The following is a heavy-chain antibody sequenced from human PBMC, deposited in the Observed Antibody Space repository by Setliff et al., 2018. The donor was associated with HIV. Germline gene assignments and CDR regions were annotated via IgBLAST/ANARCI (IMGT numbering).Heavy chain of an antibody. CDR1: GYSIGSGSF. CDR3: ARHFPSISLFFGDPGPFDR. J-gene: IGHJ4*02. V-gene: IGHV4-38-2*01. D-gene: IGHD3-10*01. CDR2: IFNDGRT. Sequence: PSETLSLTCAVSGYSIGSGSFWGWIRQPPGKGLEWIGSIFNDGRTYYNPSLKSRVTIPMDTSTNQFSLKLTSVTAADTAVYFCARHFPSISLFFGDPGPFDRWGQGALVTVSS.